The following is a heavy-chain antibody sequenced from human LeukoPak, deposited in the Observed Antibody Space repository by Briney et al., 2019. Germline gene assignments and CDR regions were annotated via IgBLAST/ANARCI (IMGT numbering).Heavy chain of an antibody. CDR2: INSDGSST. J-gene: IGHJ3*02. D-gene: IGHD7-27*01. Sequence: QPGGSLRLSCAASGFTFRTYWMHWVRQAPGEGLVWVSRINSDGSSTSYADSVNGRFTISRDNAENTLYLQMNSLRAEDTAVYYCARVGMTNALDIWGQGTMVTVSS. CDR1: GFTFRTYW. CDR3: ARVGMTNALDI. V-gene: IGHV3-74*01.